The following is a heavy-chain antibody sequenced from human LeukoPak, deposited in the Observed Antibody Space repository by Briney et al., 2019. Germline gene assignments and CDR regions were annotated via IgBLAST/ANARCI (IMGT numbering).Heavy chain of an antibody. CDR1: GFTFSNYG. CDR2: ISYDARSN. Sequence: GGSLRLSCVTSGFTFSNYGMHWVRQVPGKGLEWVAVISYDARSNFHVDSVKGRFTISRDNSKNTLYLQMNSLRAEDTAVYYCAREGGPLGIAAAGNWFDPWGQGTLVTVSS. J-gene: IGHJ5*02. D-gene: IGHD6-13*01. CDR3: AREGGPLGIAAAGNWFDP. V-gene: IGHV3-30*05.